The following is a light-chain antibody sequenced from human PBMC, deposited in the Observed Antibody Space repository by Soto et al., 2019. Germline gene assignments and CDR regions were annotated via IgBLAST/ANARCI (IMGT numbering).Light chain of an antibody. CDR2: DVT. CDR1: SSDVGGYNF. J-gene: IGLJ1*01. V-gene: IGLV2-14*01. CDR3: CSYASSTSYV. Sequence: QSALTQPASVSGSPGQSITISCTGTSSDVGGYNFVSWYQQYPGKAHKLMIHDVTSRPSGVSNRFSGSKSGTTASLPISEFQAEDEADYYCCSYASSTSYVFGTGTKVTVL.